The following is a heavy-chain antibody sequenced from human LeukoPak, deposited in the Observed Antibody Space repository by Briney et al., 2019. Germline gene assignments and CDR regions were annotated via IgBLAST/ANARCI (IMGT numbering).Heavy chain of an antibody. J-gene: IGHJ3*02. CDR1: GGSFSGYY. V-gene: IGHV4-59*01. CDR2: IYYSGST. D-gene: IGHD3-22*01. Sequence: SEALSLTCAVYGGSFSGYYWSWIRQPPGKGLEWIGYIYYSGSTNYNPSLKSRVTISVDTSKNQFSLKLSSVTAADTAVYYCARRANSGFDAFDIWGQGTMVTVSS. CDR3: ARRANSGFDAFDI.